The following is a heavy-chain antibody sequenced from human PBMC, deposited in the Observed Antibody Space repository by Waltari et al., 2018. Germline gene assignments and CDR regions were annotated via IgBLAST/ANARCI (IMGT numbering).Heavy chain of an antibody. Sequence: QVQLVQSGAEVKKPGSSVKVSCKASGGTFSSYTISWVRQAPGQGLEWMGRINPILGIANYAQKFQGRVTITADKSMSTAYMELSSLRSEDTAVYYCAREPYDSSGYYYVGYWGQGTLVTVSS. CDR2: INPILGIA. V-gene: IGHV1-69*08. CDR1: GGTFSSYT. J-gene: IGHJ4*02. CDR3: AREPYDSSGYYYVGY. D-gene: IGHD3-22*01.